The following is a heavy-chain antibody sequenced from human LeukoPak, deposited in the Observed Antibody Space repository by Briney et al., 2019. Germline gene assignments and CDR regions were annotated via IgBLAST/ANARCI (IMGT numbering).Heavy chain of an antibody. J-gene: IGHJ6*03. CDR3: DRDTSYKAYYDSSGYYFSYYYYYMDV. CDR2: INPSGCST. CDR1: VYTFTSYY. D-gene: IGHD3-22*01. Sequence: GASVKVSCKSSVYTFTSYYMHWVRQAPGQALEWVGIINPSGCSTSYTQKFQGRVTMTRETSTSTVYMEMSSLSPEDSAVYYCDRDTSYKAYYDSSGYYFSYYYYYMDVWGKGTTVTISS. V-gene: IGHV1-46*01.